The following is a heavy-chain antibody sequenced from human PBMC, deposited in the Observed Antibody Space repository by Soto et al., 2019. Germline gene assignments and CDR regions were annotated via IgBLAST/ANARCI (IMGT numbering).Heavy chain of an antibody. CDR1: GFTVSSNY. D-gene: IGHD6-13*01. CDR2: IYSGGST. V-gene: IGHV3-66*01. CDR3: AARIAASSVHHYYYYMDV. J-gene: IGHJ6*03. Sequence: PGGSLRLSCAASGFTVSSNYMSWVRQAPGKGLEWVSVIYSGGSTYYADSVKGRFTISRDNSKNTLYLQMNSLRADDTAVYYCAARIAASSVHHYYYYMDVWRKGTKVTVS.